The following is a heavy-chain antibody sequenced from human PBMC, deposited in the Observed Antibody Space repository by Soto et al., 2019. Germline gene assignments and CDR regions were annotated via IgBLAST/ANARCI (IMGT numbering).Heavy chain of an antibody. J-gene: IGHJ6*01. Sequence: ETLSLSGAVYGGSFSGYYWSWIRQPPGKGLEWIGEINHSGSTNYNPSLKSRVTISVDTSKNQFSLKLSSVTAADTAVYYCARGPFKTNRPGHRYYYYGMDVWGQGTTVTVS. CDR3: ARGPFKTNRPGHRYYYYGMDV. V-gene: IGHV4-34*01. CDR1: GGSFSGYY. D-gene: IGHD2-8*02. CDR2: INHSGST.